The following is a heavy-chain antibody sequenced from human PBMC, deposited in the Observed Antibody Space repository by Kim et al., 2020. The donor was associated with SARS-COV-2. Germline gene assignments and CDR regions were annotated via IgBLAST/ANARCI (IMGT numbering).Heavy chain of an antibody. D-gene: IGHD6-19*01. J-gene: IGHJ4*02. CDR3: APLDFYSSAH. Sequence: GGSLRLFCAASGLNFNIQYMTWVRQAPGKGLEWVSFISGSDGVVSYADSVRGRFAISRDNARNTVYLQMNSLRAEDTAIYYCAPLDFYSSAHWGQGTLLTVPS. V-gene: IGHV3-48*03. CDR1: GLNFNIQY. CDR2: ISGSDGVV.